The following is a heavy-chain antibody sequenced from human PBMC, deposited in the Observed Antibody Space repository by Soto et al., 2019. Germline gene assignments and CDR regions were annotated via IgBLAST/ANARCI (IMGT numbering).Heavy chain of an antibody. D-gene: IGHD3-16*02. Sequence: LRLSCASSGVTFGSCSMNWVLQAPVKGLEWVSSISSSSSYIYYADSVKGRFTISRDNAKNSLYLQMNSLRAEDTAVYYCARVVRLGELSLYGMDVWGQGTTVTVSS. V-gene: IGHV3-21*01. CDR3: ARVVRLGELSLYGMDV. CDR2: ISSSSSYI. J-gene: IGHJ6*02. CDR1: GVTFGSCS.